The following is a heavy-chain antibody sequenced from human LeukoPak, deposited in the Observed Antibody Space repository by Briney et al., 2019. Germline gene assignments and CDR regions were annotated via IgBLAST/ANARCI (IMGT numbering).Heavy chain of an antibody. CDR2: IHQSGPS. CDR1: GYSDSSGFH. CDR3: GHYGNIGLPFDY. J-gene: IGHJ4*02. Sequence: PSETLSLTCTVSGYSDSSGFHWGWIRQPPGKGLEWIASIHQSGPSYYNSALKGRATIAIDTSRNQFSLSLTSVTAADTAVYYCGHYGNIGLPFDYWGQGTLVTVSS. V-gene: IGHV4-38-2*02. D-gene: IGHD2/OR15-2a*01.